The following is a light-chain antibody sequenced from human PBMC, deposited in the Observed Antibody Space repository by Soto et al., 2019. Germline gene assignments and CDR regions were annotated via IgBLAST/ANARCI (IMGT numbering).Light chain of an antibody. V-gene: IGLV2-14*01. Sequence: QSALTQPASVSGSPGQSITISCTGTSSDVGGYNYVSWYQQHPGKAPKLMIYDVTNRPSGVSNRFSGSKSANTASLTISGPQADDEADYYCSSYTSDSTRGVFGGGTKLTVL. CDR1: SSDVGGYNY. J-gene: IGLJ2*01. CDR2: DVT. CDR3: SSYTSDSTRGV.